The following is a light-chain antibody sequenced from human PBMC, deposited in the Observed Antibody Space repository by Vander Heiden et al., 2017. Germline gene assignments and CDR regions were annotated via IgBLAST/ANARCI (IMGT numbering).Light chain of an antibody. V-gene: IGLV1-47*01. Sequence: QSVLTQPPSASGTPGQRVTISCSGSSSNIGSNYVYWYQQLPGTAPKLLIYRNNRRPSVVPVRFSGSKSVTSASLAISGLRSEDEADYYCAAWDDSLSGPVFGGGTKLTVL. J-gene: IGLJ2*01. CDR1: SSNIGSNY. CDR3: AAWDDSLSGPV. CDR2: RNN.